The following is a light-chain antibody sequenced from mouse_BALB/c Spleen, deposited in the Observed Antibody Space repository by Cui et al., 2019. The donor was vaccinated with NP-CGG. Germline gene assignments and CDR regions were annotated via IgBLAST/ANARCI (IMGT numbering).Light chain of an antibody. Sequence: QAVVTQESALTTSPGETVTLTCRSSTGAVTTSNYATWVQETPDPLFTGLIGGTNNRAPGVPARFSGSLIGDKAALTITGAQTEDEAIYFCALWYSNHWVFGGGTKLTVL. J-gene: IGLJ1*01. V-gene: IGLV1*01. CDR2: GTN. CDR3: ALWYSNHWV. CDR1: TGAVTTSNY.